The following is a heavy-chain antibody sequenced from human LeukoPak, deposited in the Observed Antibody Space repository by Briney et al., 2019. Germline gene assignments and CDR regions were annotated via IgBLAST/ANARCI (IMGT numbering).Heavy chain of an antibody. CDR1: GGSISSYY. D-gene: IGHD6-13*01. CDR2: IYTSGST. J-gene: IGHJ4*02. Sequence: PSETLSLTCTVSGGSISSYYWSWIRQPAGKGPEWIGRIYTSGSTNYNPSLKSRVTMSVDTSKNQFSLKLSSVTAADTAIYYCARGVVAATGRTFDFWGQGTLVTVSS. V-gene: IGHV4-4*07. CDR3: ARGVVAATGRTFDF.